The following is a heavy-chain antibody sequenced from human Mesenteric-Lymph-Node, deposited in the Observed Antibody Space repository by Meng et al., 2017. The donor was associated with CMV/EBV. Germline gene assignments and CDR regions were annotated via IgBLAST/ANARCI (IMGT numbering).Heavy chain of an antibody. V-gene: IGHV3-21*01. CDR1: GFTFSSYS. Sequence: GESLKISCAASGFTFSSYSMNWVRQAPGKGLEWVSSISSSSSSYIYYADSVKGRFTISRDNAKNSLYLQMNSLRAEDTAVYYCARITIFGVPPDGPAGMDVWGQGTTVTVSS. CDR3: ARITIFGVPPDGPAGMDV. CDR2: ISSSSSSYI. J-gene: IGHJ6*02. D-gene: IGHD3-3*01.